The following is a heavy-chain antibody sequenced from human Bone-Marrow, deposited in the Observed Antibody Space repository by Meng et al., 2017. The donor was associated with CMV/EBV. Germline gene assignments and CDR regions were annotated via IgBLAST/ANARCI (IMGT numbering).Heavy chain of an antibody. CDR2: IYWNDDK. J-gene: IGHJ6*02. D-gene: IGHD6-13*01. CDR3: AHRPTGYSSSWYFGYYYSSSVLAF. V-gene: IGHV2-5*01. CDR1: GFSLSTSGVG. Sequence: SGPTLVKPTQTLTLTCTFSGFSLSTSGVGVGWIRQPPGKALEWLALIYWNDDKRYSPSLKSRLPITKDTSKNQVVLPLTNMDPVDTATYYCAHRPTGYSSSWYFGYYYSSSVLAFLLQGNTVTVSS.